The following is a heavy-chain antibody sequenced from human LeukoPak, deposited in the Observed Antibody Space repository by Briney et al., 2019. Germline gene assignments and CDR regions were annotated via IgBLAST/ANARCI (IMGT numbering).Heavy chain of an antibody. CDR3: AKLPASGYDPDY. CDR2: ISWNSDNI. V-gene: IGHV3-9*01. CDR1: GFTFDDYD. J-gene: IGHJ4*02. Sequence: PGGSLRLSCAASGFTFDDYDMHWVRQAPGKGLEWVSGISWNSDNIGYADSVKGRFTISRDNAKNSLYLQMNSLRAEDTALYYCAKLPASGYDPDYWGQGTLVTVSS. D-gene: IGHD3-22*01.